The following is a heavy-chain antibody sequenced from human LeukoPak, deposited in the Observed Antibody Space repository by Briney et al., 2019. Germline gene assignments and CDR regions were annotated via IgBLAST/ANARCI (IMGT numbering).Heavy chain of an antibody. CDR2: INPNSGGT. CDR1: GYTFTGYY. D-gene: IGHD3-3*01. V-gene: IGHV1-2*02. CDR3: ARDKITIFGVVNCWFDP. J-gene: IGHJ5*02. Sequence: ASVKVSCKASGYTFTGYYMHWVRQAPGQGLEWMGWINPNSGGTNYAQKFQGRVTMTRDTSISTAYMELSRLRSDDTAVCYCARDKITIFGVVNCWFDPWGQGTLVTVSS.